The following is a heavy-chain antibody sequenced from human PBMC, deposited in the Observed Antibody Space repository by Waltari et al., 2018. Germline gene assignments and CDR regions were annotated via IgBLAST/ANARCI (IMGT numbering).Heavy chain of an antibody. Sequence: EVQLVESGGGLVQPGGSLRLSCAASGFTFSSYAMSWVRQAPGKGLEWVSAISGSGGSTYYAASVKGRFTISRDNSKNTLYLQMNSRRAEDTAVYYCANSLQHGDYYYYGMDVWGQGTTVTVSS. J-gene: IGHJ6*02. CDR3: ANSLQHGDYYYYGMDV. D-gene: IGHD5-18*01. CDR1: GFTFSSYA. V-gene: IGHV3-23*04. CDR2: ISGSGGST.